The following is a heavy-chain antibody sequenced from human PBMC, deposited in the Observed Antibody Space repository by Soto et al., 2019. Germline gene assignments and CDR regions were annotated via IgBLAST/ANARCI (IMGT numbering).Heavy chain of an antibody. J-gene: IGHJ5*02. V-gene: IGHV4-31*03. CDR2: IYYSGNT. CDR1: GGSISSGGYY. CDR3: ARDHVYCTIGVCPYNWSDP. D-gene: IGHD2-8*01. Sequence: QVLLQESGPGLVRPSQTLSLTCNVSGGSISSGGYYWTWIRHHPGKGLEWIGNIYYSGNTNYNPSHKIRLTIPLDTSKNRFSLKLSPVTAADTAVYYCARDHVYCTIGVCPYNWSDPWAREPWSPSPQ.